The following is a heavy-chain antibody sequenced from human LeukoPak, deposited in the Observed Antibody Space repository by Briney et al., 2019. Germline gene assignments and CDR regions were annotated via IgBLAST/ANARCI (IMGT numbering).Heavy chain of an antibody. Sequence: SVKVSCKASGGSFSSYDISWVRQAPGQGLEWMGGIIPMFEVANYAQKFQGRVTITADEATSTAYMEVSSLRSDDTAVYYCARSGSGYETAHYKRHGMDVWGQGTTVTVSS. V-gene: IGHV1-69*13. D-gene: IGHD5-12*01. CDR1: GGSFSSYD. CDR2: IIPMFEVA. CDR3: ARSGSGYETAHYKRHGMDV. J-gene: IGHJ6*02.